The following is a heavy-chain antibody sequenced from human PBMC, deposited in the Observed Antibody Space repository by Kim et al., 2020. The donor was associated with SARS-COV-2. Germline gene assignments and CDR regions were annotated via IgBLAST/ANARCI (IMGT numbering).Heavy chain of an antibody. CDR2: IWYDGSNK. Sequence: GGSLRLSCAASGFTFSSYGMHWVRQAPGKGLEWVAVIWYDGSNKYYADSVKGRFTISRDNSKNTLYLQLNSLRAEDTAVYYCARDLLVGATSYGMDVWGQGATVTVSS. D-gene: IGHD1-26*01. J-gene: IGHJ6*02. CDR3: ARDLLVGATSYGMDV. V-gene: IGHV3-33*01. CDR1: GFTFSSYG.